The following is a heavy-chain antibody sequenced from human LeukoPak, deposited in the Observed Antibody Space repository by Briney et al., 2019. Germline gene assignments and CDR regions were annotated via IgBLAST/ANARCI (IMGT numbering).Heavy chain of an antibody. CDR2: INPNSGGT. V-gene: IGHV1-2*04. CDR3: ASTLKVTTPFSLGY. D-gene: IGHD4-17*01. J-gene: IGHJ4*02. CDR1: GYTFTGYY. Sequence: GASVKVSCKASGYTFTGYYIHWVRQAPGQGLEWMGWINPNSGGTNYAQKFQGWVTMTRDTSISTAYMELSRLRSDDTAVYYCASTLKVTTPFSLGYWGQGTLVTVSS.